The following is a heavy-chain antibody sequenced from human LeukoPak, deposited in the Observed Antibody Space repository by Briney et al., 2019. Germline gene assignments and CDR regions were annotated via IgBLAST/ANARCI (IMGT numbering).Heavy chain of an antibody. CDR1: GYSISSGYY. V-gene: IGHV4-30-4*08. CDR3: ARASFLEWLLPGAFDI. CDR2: IYYSGST. Sequence: SETLSLTCAVSGYSISSGYYWSWIRQSPGKGLEWIGYIYYSGSTYYNPSLKSRVTISVDTSKNQFSLKLSPVTAADTAVYYCARASFLEWLLPGAFDIWGQGTMVTVSS. D-gene: IGHD3-3*01. J-gene: IGHJ3*02.